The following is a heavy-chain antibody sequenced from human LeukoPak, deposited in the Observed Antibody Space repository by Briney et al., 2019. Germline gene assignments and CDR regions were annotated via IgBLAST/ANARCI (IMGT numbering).Heavy chain of an antibody. D-gene: IGHD3/OR15-3a*01. CDR3: ARRRDFIDY. CDR1: GFTLSDYY. Sequence: GGSLRLSCAASGFTLSDYYMSWIRQAPGKGLEWVSYSSSSGTTIYYADSVKGRFAISRDNAKNSLYLQMNSLRAEDTAVYYCARRRDFIDYWGQGTLVTVSS. J-gene: IGHJ4*02. CDR2: SSSSGTTI. V-gene: IGHV3-11*01.